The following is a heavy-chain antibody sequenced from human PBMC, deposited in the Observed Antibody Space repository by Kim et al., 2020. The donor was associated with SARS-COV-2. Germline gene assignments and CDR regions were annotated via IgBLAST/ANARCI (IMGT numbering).Heavy chain of an antibody. V-gene: IGHV3-33*08. CDR1: GFTFSSYG. CDR2: IWYDGSNK. D-gene: IGHD3-22*01. CDR3: ARDSYYYDSSGYYYSPWYYYGMDV. J-gene: IGHJ6*04. Sequence: GGSLRLSCAASGFTFSSYGMHWVRQAPGKGLEWVSVIWYDGSNKYYADSVKGRFTISRDNSKNTLYLQMNSLRAEDTAVYYCARDSYYYDSSGYYYSPWYYYGMDVWGEGTTRTVSS.